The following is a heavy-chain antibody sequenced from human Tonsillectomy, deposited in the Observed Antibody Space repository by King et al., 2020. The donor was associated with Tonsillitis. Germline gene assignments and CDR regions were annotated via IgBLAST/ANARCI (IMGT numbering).Heavy chain of an antibody. V-gene: IGHV5-51*01. CDR1: GYSFTTYW. CDR3: ATQVSGNYYDGLGY. CDR2: IYPGDSDS. J-gene: IGHJ4*02. D-gene: IGHD1-26*01. Sequence: QLVQSGAEVKKPGESVKISCKGSGYSFTTYWIAWVRQMPGKGLEWLGIIYPGDSDSRNNPSFQGQVTISADKSISTAYLQWNSLKASDTAMYYCATQVSGNYYDGLGYWGQGTLVTVSS.